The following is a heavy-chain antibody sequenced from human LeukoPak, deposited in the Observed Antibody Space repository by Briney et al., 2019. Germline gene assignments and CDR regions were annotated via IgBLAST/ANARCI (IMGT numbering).Heavy chain of an antibody. D-gene: IGHD6-13*01. CDR1: GGSFSGYY. CDR3: ARVPYSSSWYGGGNWFDP. V-gene: IGHV4-34*01. J-gene: IGHJ5*02. CDR2: INHSGST. Sequence: SETLSLTCAVYGGSFSGYYWSWIRQPPGKGLEWIGEINHSGSTNYNPSLKSRVTISVDTSKNQFSLKLSSVTAADTAVYYCARVPYSSSWYGGGNWFDPWGQGTLVTVSS.